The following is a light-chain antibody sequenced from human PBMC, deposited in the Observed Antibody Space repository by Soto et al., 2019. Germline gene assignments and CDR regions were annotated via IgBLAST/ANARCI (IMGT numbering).Light chain of an antibody. J-gene: IGKJ2*01. Sequence: DIQMTQSPSTLSASVGDTVTITCRASQSISNWLAWYQQKPGQAPKLLIHQASTLESGVPSRFSGSGSGTECTLTISSLQPDDFATFYCQQYDRFPYTFGQGTKLEIK. V-gene: IGKV1-5*03. CDR2: QAS. CDR1: QSISNW. CDR3: QQYDRFPYT.